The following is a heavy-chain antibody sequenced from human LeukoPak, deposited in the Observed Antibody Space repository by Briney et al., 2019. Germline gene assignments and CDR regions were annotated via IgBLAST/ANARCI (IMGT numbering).Heavy chain of an antibody. CDR2: ISGSGGST. D-gene: IGHD2-15*01. CDR3: ARDPATLGYCSGGSCR. CDR1: GFTFSSYA. V-gene: IGHV3-23*01. J-gene: IGHJ4*02. Sequence: GGSLRLSCAASGFTFSSYAMSWVRQAPGKGLEWVSTISGSGGSTHYADSVKGRFTISRDNSKNTLYLQMNSLRADDTAVYYCARDPATLGYCSGGSCRWGQGTLVTVSS.